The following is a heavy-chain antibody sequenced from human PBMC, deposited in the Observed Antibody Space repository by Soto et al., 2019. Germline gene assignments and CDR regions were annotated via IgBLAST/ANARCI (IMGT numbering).Heavy chain of an antibody. CDR3: ARGDYGDRSGRFDH. Sequence: SVKVSCKASGGTFSSYAISWFRQAPGQGLEWMGGIIPIFGTGNYAQKFQGRVTITADESTSTAYMELSSLRSEDTAVYYCARGDYGDRSGRFDHCGQGTLVTVSS. CDR1: GGTFSSYA. V-gene: IGHV1-69*13. CDR2: IIPIFGTG. J-gene: IGHJ4*02. D-gene: IGHD4-17*01.